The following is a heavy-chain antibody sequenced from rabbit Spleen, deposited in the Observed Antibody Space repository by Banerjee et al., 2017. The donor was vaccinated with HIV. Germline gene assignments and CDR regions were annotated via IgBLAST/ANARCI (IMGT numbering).Heavy chain of an antibody. CDR1: GFDFSSYY. CDR2: IDPVFGSA. V-gene: IGHV1S7*01. J-gene: IGHJ3*01. Sequence: QLKESGGGLVQPGGSLKLSCKASGFDFSSYYMSWVRQAPGKGLEWIGYIDPVFGSAYYASWVNGRFSISRENTQNTVSLQLNSLTAADTATYFCVRGASSSGYYNLWGQGTLVTVS. CDR3: VRGASSSGYYNL. D-gene: IGHD1-1*01.